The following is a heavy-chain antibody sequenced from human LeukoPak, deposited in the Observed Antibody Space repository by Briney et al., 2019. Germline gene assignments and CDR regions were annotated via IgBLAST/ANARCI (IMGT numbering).Heavy chain of an antibody. V-gene: IGHV4-61*01. Sequence: SETLSLTCTVSGGSVSSGSYYWSWIRQPPGKGLEWIGYIYYSGSTNYNPSLKSRVIISVDTSKNQFSLKLNSVTAADTAVYYCASYGSGSYRFDPWGQGTLVTVSS. CDR3: ASYGSGSYRFDP. D-gene: IGHD3-10*01. J-gene: IGHJ5*02. CDR1: GGSVSSGSYY. CDR2: IYYSGST.